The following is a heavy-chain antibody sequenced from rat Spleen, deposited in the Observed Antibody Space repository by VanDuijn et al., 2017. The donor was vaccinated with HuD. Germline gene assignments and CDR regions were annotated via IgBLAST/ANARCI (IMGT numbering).Heavy chain of an antibody. CDR3: ARQWYYFDY. J-gene: IGHJ2*01. CDR1: GFTFTKYY. Sequence: EVQLVESGGGLVQPGRSTKLSCAASGFTFTKYYMAWVRQAPTKGLEWVASITTGGSNTYYRDSVKGRFTISRDNAKSTLYLQMDSLRSEDTATYYCARQWYYFDYWGQGVMVTVSS. V-gene: IGHV5-25*01. CDR2: ITTGGSNT. D-gene: IGHD1-1*01.